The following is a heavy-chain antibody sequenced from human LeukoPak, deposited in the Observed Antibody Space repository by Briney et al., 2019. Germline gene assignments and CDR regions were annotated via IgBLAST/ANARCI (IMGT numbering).Heavy chain of an antibody. J-gene: IGHJ4*02. D-gene: IGHD2-15*01. CDR3: ATAHGGY. CDR1: AFTFRSYD. Sequence: GGSLRLSCAASAFTFRSYDLSWVRQAPGKGLEWVSGTSTSGGSTYYADSVKGRFTISRDNSKNTLSLQMTSLRAEDTAGDYCATAHGGYWGQGTLVTVSS. CDR2: TSTSGGST. V-gene: IGHV3-23*01.